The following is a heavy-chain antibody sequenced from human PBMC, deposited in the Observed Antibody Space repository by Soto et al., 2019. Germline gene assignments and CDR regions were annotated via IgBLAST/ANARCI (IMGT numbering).Heavy chain of an antibody. CDR1: GGSISGFY. Sequence: NPSETLSLTCTVSGGSISGFYWNWFRQPAGKGLEWIGRIHTGGTTNYKPSLRSRVTMSVDTSKNQFSLKLTSVTAADTAVYYCARISGSPIRWGQGTLVTVSS. J-gene: IGHJ4*02. CDR3: ARISGSPIR. CDR2: IHTGGTT. V-gene: IGHV4-4*07.